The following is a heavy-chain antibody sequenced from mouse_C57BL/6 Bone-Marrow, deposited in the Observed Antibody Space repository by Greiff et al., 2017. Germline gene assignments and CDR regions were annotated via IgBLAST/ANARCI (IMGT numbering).Heavy chain of an antibody. Sequence: VQLQQPGAELVMPGASVKLSCKASGYTFTSYWMHWVKQRPGQGLEWIGEIDPSDSYTNYNQKFKGKSTLTVDKSSSTAYMQLSSLTSEDSAVYYCAREEPFYFDYWGKGTTLTVSS. CDR1: GYTFTSYW. CDR2: IDPSDSYT. V-gene: IGHV1-69*01. J-gene: IGHJ2*01. CDR3: AREEPFYFDY.